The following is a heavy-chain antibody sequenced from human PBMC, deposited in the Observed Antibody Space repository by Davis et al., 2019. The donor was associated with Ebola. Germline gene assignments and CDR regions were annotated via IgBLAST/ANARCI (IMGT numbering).Heavy chain of an antibody. CDR1: GGSFSGYY. D-gene: IGHD3-10*01. Sequence: SETLSLTCAVYGGSFSGYYWSWIRQPPGKGLEWIGEINHSGSTNYNPSLKSRVTISVDTSKNQFSLRLSSVTAADTAVCYCARALWYYSGDYFDYWGQGTLVTVSS. CDR3: ARALWYYSGDYFDY. J-gene: IGHJ4*02. V-gene: IGHV4-34*01. CDR2: INHSGST.